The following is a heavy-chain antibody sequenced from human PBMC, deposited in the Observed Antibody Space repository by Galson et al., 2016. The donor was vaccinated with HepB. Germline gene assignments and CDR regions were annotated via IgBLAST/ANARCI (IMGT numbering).Heavy chain of an antibody. Sequence: SVKVSCKAAGYTFNDYYIHWVRQAPGQGLEWMGIINPSGGRTRYAQKFQGRVTVTRGTSTSTVYMELSSLKSDDAAVYYCARGEQDDILDYWGQGTLVTASS. CDR1: GYTFNDYY. CDR3: ARGEQDDILDY. CDR2: INPSGGRT. D-gene: IGHD3-9*01. V-gene: IGHV1-46*02. J-gene: IGHJ4*02.